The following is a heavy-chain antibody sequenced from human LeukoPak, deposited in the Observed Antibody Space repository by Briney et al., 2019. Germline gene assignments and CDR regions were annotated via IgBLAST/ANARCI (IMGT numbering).Heavy chain of an antibody. V-gene: IGHV3-23*01. CDR2: INDDAGGT. J-gene: IGHJ4*02. CDR3: AKGLTVGASYYFDY. Sequence: GGSLRLSCAASGFTFSRFPMSWVRQAPGKGLEWVSTINDDAGGTYSADSVKGRFTISRDNSKNTMYLQMNSLRGEDTAVYYCAKGLTVGASYYFDYWGQGTLVTVSS. D-gene: IGHD1-26*01. CDR1: GFTFSRFP.